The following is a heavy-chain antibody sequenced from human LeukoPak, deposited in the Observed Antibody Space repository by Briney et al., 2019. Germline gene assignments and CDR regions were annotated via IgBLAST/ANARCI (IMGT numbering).Heavy chain of an antibody. CDR2: IRFDGSNQ. CDR3: AKRAGSAWSAGA. V-gene: IGHV3-30*02. D-gene: IGHD3-10*01. CDR1: GFTFSNFG. J-gene: IGHJ5*02. Sequence: QPGGSLRLSCAASGFTFSNFGMHWVRQAPGKGLEWVSYIRFDGSNQYYTDSVKGRFGISRDNSKNTVYLQMNSLRTEDTAVCYCAKRAGSAWSAGAWGQGTLVTVSS.